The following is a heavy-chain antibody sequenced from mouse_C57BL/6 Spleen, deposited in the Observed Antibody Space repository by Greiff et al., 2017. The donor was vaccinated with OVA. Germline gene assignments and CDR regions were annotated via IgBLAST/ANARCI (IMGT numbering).Heavy chain of an antibody. CDR1: GYTFTSYW. D-gene: IGHD2-1*01. J-gene: IGHJ4*01. V-gene: IGHV1-64*01. CDR2: IHPNSGST. Sequence: VQLQQSGAELVKPGASVKLSCKASGYTFTSYWMHWVKQRPGQGLEWIGMIHPNSGSTNYNEKFKSKATLTVDKSSSTAYMQLSSLTSEDSAVYYCARELQDYYAMDYWGQGTSVTVSS. CDR3: ARELQDYYAMDY.